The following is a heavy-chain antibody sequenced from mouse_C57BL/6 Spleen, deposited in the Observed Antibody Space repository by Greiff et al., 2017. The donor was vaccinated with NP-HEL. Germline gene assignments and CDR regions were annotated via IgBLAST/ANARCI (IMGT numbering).Heavy chain of an antibody. V-gene: IGHV5-4*01. CDR2: ISDGGSYT. CDR1: GFTFSSYA. Sequence: EVNLVESGGGLVKPGGSLKLSCAASGFTFSSYAMSWVRQTPEKRLEWVATISDGGSYTYYPDNVKGRFTISRDNAKNNLYLQMSHLKSEDTAMYYCARDGRFHWYFDVWGTGTTVTVSS. D-gene: IGHD4-1*01. J-gene: IGHJ1*03. CDR3: ARDGRFHWYFDV.